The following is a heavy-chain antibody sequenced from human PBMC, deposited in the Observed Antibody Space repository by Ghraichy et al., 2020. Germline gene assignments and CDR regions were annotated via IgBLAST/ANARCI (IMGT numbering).Heavy chain of an antibody. CDR2: INHSGST. Sequence: SETLSLTCAVYGGSFSGYYWSWIRQPPGKGLEWIGEINHSGSTNYNPSLKSRVTISVDTFKNQFSLKLSSVTAADTSVYYCARLDYRDYTPAFDFWGQGTLVTVSS. D-gene: IGHD4-11*01. V-gene: IGHV4-34*01. CDR3: ARLDYRDYTPAFDF. CDR1: GGSFSGYY. J-gene: IGHJ4*02.